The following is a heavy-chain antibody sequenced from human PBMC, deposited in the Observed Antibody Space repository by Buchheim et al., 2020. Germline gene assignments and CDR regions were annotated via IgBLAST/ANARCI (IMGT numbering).Heavy chain of an antibody. V-gene: IGHV4-34*01. Sequence: QVQLQQWGAGLLKPSETLSLTCAVYGGSFSGYYWSWIRQPPGKGLEWIGEINHSGSTNYNPSLKSRVTISVDTSTNQFPLKLGSVTAADTAVYYCARGGGYYYGMDVWGQGTT. CDR3: ARGGGYYYGMDV. CDR2: INHSGST. CDR1: GGSFSGYY. J-gene: IGHJ6*02. D-gene: IGHD3-10*01.